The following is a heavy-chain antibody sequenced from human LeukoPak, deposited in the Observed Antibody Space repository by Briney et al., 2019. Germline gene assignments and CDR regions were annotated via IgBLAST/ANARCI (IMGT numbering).Heavy chain of an antibody. CDR1: GFTFSSYA. V-gene: IGHV3-23*01. Sequence: GGSLRLSCAASGFTFSSYAMSWVRQAPGKGLEWVSAISGSGGSTYYADSVKGRFTISRDNSKNTLYLQMNSLRAEDTAVYHCAKIPRITIFGVVLSSWFDPWGQGTLVTVSS. J-gene: IGHJ5*02. CDR2: ISGSGGST. CDR3: AKIPRITIFGVVLSSWFDP. D-gene: IGHD3-3*01.